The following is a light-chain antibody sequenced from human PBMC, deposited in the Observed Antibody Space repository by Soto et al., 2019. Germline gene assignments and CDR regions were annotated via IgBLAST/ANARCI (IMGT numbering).Light chain of an antibody. Sequence: EIVLTQSPGTLSLSPGQRATLACRTTHSGSSTYLAWYQQKPGQAPRLLIYGASNRASGVPDRFSGSASGTDFTLTITRLEPEDFAMYYCQQYGNSLWAFGQGTKVE. V-gene: IGKV3-20*01. J-gene: IGKJ1*01. CDR1: HSGSSTY. CDR3: QQYGNSLWA. CDR2: GAS.